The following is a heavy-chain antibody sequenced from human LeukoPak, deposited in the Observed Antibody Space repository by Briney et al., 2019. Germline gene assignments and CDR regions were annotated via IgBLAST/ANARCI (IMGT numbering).Heavy chain of an antibody. CDR1: GDSISSGGYY. V-gene: IGHV4-31*03. J-gene: IGHJ4*02. Sequence: SETLSLTCTVSGDSISSGGYYWSWIRQHPGKGLEWIGYIYYSGSTYYNPSLKSRLTISVDTSKNQFSLKLNSVTAADTAMYNCARENQVHFDYWGQGTLVTVSS. D-gene: IGHD1-14*01. CDR2: IYYSGST. CDR3: ARENQVHFDY.